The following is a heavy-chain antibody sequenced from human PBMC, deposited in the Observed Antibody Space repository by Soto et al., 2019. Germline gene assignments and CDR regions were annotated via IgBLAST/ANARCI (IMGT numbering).Heavy chain of an antibody. V-gene: IGHV1-18*01. J-gene: IGHJ6*03. CDR1: GYTFTSYG. CDR3: ARGPYIVATITEYYYYSYMDV. D-gene: IGHD5-12*01. Sequence: ASVKVSCKASGYTFTSYGSSWVRQAPGQGLEWMGWTSAYNGNTNYAQKLQGRVTMTTDTSTSTAYMELRSLRSDDTAVYYCARGPYIVATITEYYYYSYMDVWGKGTTVTVSS. CDR2: TSAYNGNT.